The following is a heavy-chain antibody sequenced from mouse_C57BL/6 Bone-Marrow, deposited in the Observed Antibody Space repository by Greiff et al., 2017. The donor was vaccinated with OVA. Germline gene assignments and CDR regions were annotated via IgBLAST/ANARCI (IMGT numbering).Heavy chain of an antibody. CDR1: GVDFSRYW. J-gene: IGHJ3*01. CDR2: INPDSSTI. Sequence: EVQLVESGGGLVQPGGSLKLSCAASGVDFSRYWMSWVRPAPGKGLEWIGEINPDSSTINYTPFLKDKFIISRDNAKNTLYLQMSTVRSEDTALYYCARQGYYGSSLFAYWGQGTLVTVSA. V-gene: IGHV4-1*02. CDR3: ARQGYYGSSLFAY. D-gene: IGHD1-1*01.